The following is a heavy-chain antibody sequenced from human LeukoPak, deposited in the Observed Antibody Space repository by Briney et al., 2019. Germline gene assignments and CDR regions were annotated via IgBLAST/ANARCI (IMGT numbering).Heavy chain of an antibody. CDR3: ARDGTMVRALDV. V-gene: IGHV4-59*01. J-gene: IGHJ6*04. D-gene: IGHD3-10*01. Sequence: SETLSLTCTVSGGSISSYYWSWIRQPPGKGLEWIGYIYYSGSTNYNPSLESRVTISVDTSKNQFSLKLSSVTAADTAVYYCARDGTMVRALDVWGKGTTVTISS. CDR1: GGSISSYY. CDR2: IYYSGST.